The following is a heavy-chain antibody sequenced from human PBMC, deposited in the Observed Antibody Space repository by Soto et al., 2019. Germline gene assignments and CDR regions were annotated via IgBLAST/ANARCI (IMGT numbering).Heavy chain of an antibody. V-gene: IGHV4-39*01. CDR2: IYYSGST. CDR1: GGSISSSSYY. D-gene: IGHD6-13*01. J-gene: IGHJ4*02. CDR3: ARVSSSWYYFDY. Sequence: PSETLSLTCTVSGGSISSSSYYWGWIRQPPGKGLEWIGSIYYSGSTYYNPPLKSRVTISVDTSKNQFSLKLSSVTAADTAVYYCARVSSSWYYFDYWGRGTLVTVSS.